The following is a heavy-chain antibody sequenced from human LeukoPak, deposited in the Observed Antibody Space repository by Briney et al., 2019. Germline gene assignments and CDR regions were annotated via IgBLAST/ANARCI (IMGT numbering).Heavy chain of an antibody. CDR2: IIPIFGTA. CDR3: ARGSTQDTGYYYYMDV. CDR1: GGTFSSYA. Sequence: SVKVSCKASGGTFSSYAISWVRQAPGQGLEWMGGIIPIFGTANYAQKFQGRVTITTDESTSTAYMELSSLRSEDTAVYYCARGSTQDTGYYYYMDVWGKGTTVTVSS. D-gene: IGHD2-15*01. J-gene: IGHJ6*03. V-gene: IGHV1-69*05.